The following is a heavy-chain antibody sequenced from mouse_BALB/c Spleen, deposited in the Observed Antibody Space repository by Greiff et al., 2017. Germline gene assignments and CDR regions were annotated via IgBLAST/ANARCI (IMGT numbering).Heavy chain of an antibody. J-gene: IGHJ4*01. CDR2: ISSGSSTI. CDR3: ARSEDYYAMDY. V-gene: IGHV5-17*02. CDR1: GFTFSSFG. Sequence: EVQRVESGGGLVQPGGSRKLSCAASGFTFSSFGMHWVRQAPEKGLEWVAYISSGSSTIYYADTVKGRFTISRDNPKNTLFLQMTSLRSEDTAMYYCARSEDYYAMDYRGQGTSVTVSS.